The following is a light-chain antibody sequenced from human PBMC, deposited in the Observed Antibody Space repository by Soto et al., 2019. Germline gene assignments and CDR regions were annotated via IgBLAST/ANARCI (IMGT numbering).Light chain of an antibody. V-gene: IGKV3-20*01. Sequence: EIVLTQSPGTLSLSPGERATLSCRASQTITSNHLAWYQQKPGQAPRLLIYGASSRATGIPDRISGSGSGTDFTLTISRLEPADFAVYYCQQYVTTPITFGQGTRLEIK. CDR3: QQYVTTPIT. J-gene: IGKJ5*01. CDR1: QTITSNH. CDR2: GAS.